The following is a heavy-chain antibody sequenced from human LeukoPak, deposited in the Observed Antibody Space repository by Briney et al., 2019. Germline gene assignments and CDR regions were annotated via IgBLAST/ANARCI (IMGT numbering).Heavy chain of an antibody. J-gene: IGHJ6*03. CDR1: GFTFSDYT. Sequence: QPGGTLRLACAVSGFTFSDYTMTCVRQAPGKGLEWGSYISTSSSTIYYAASVKGRLTISRENAKNAPYLQMNNLRTEDTAVYYCARVPSGYTLGYGYYYYYMDVWGKGTTVTVSS. D-gene: IGHD5-18*01. V-gene: IGHV3-48*04. CDR2: ISTSSSTI. CDR3: ARVPSGYTLGYGYYYYYMDV.